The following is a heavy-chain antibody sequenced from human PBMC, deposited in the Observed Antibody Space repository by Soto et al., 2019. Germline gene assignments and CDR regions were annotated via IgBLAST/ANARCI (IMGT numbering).Heavy chain of an antibody. D-gene: IGHD2-21*02. J-gene: IGHJ5*02. Sequence: QLQLQESGPGLVKPSETLSLTCSVSGGAISSSSYFLGWIRQPPGKGLEWIGSIYYSGSTYYNPSLKSRATVSVEPSTNQFSLTLSSVTAADTAVYYCARHPSDFWFDPWGQGTLGTVSS. CDR2: IYYSGST. CDR3: ARHPSDFWFDP. V-gene: IGHV4-39*01. CDR1: GGAISSSSYF.